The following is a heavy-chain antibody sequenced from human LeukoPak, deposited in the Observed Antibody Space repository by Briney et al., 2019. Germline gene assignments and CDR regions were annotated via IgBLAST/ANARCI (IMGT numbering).Heavy chain of an antibody. CDR2: IYTSGST. J-gene: IGHJ2*01. D-gene: IGHD2-8*01. CDR3: ARVKGYCTNGVCYNRYWYFDL. V-gene: IGHV4-61*02. Sequence: SETLSLTCTVSGGSISSGSYYWSWIRQPARKGLEWIGRIYTSGSTNYNPSLKSRVTISVDTSKNQFSLKLSSVTAADTAVYYCARVKGYCTNGVCYNRYWYFDLWGRGTLVTVSS. CDR1: GGSISSGSYY.